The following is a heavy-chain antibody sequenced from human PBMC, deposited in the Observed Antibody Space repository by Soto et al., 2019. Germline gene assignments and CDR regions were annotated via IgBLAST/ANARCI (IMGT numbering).Heavy chain of an antibody. CDR3: TRGGYFDSSNYLAY. V-gene: IGHV1-3*01. CDR2: INPGNGNT. CDR1: GYTCTSYG. J-gene: IGHJ4*02. D-gene: IGHD3-22*01. Sequence: ASVKVSCKASGYTCTSYGINWVRQAPGRGLEWMGWINPGNGNTKYSQQFQGRVIIDRDTSASTAYMELSSLRSEDTAVYYCTRGGYFDSSNYLAYWGMGTLVTVS.